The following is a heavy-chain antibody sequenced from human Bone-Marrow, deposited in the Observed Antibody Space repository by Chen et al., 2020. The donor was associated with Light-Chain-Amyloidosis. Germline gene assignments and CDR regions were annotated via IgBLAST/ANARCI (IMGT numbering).Heavy chain of an antibody. J-gene: IGHJ5*02. CDR1: GFTFSSYA. CDR2: ISGSGGST. V-gene: IGHV3-23*01. CDR3: AKDFRVGATWIGDGWFDP. D-gene: IGHD1-26*01. Sequence: EVQLLESGGGLVQPGGSLRLSCAASGFTFSSYAMSWVRQAPGKGLEWVSAISGSGGSTYYADSVKGRFTISGDNSKNTLYLQMNSLRAEDTAVYYCAKDFRVGATWIGDGWFDPWGQGTLVTVSS.